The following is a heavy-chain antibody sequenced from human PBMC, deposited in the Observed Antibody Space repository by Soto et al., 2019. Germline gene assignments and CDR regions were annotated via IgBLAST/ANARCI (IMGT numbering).Heavy chain of an antibody. Sequence: ASVKVSCKASGYTFTGHYIHWVRQAPEQGPEWMGEIGPESGATRYAQRFQGRVTMTRDMSITTVYMELNNLSPDDTAVYYCGRGRSGQIVVFYWGQGTPVTVS. J-gene: IGHJ4*02. CDR3: GRGRSGQIVVFY. CDR1: GYTFTGHY. D-gene: IGHD1-26*01. V-gene: IGHV1-2*02. CDR2: IGPESGAT.